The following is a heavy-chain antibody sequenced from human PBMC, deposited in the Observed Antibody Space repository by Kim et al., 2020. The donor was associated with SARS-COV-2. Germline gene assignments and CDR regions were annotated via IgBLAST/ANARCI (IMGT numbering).Heavy chain of an antibody. V-gene: IGHV3-66*01. J-gene: IGHJ6*02. CDR1: GFTVSSNY. Sequence: GGSLRLSCAASGFTVSSNYMSWVRQAPGKGLEWVSVIYSGGSTYYADAVKGRFTISRDNSKNTLYHQMNSLRAEDTAVYYCARAQNIVATIWGGYDYYCGMGVRGQGAPLTVS. CDR2: IYSGGST. CDR3: ARAQNIVATIWGGYDYYCGMGV. D-gene: IGHD5-12*01.